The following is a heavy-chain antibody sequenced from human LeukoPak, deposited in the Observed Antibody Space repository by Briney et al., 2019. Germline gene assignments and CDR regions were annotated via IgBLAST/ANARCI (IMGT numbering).Heavy chain of an antibody. CDR3: AKDPYGSGIGYMDV. CDR1: GFTFSSYG. J-gene: IGHJ6*03. V-gene: IGHV3-30*18. CDR2: ISYDGSNK. Sequence: PGGSLRLSCAASGFTFSSYGMHWVRQAPGKGLEWVAVISYDGSNKYYADSVKGRFTISRDNSKSTLYLQMNSLRAEDTAVYYCAKDPYGSGIGYMDVWGKGTTVTISS. D-gene: IGHD3-10*01.